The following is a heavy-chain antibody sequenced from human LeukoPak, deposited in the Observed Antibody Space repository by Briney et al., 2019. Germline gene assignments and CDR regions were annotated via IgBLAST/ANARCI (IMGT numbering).Heavy chain of an antibody. Sequence: SSENLSLTCTVSGGSISSSSYYWGWIRQPPGKGLEWIGSIYYSGSTYYNPSLKSRVTISVDTSKNQFSLKLSSVTAADTAVYYCARLRIVGATIDYWGQGTLVTVSS. CDR1: GGSISSSSYY. D-gene: IGHD1-26*01. CDR2: IYYSGST. CDR3: ARLRIVGATIDY. J-gene: IGHJ4*02. V-gene: IGHV4-39*01.